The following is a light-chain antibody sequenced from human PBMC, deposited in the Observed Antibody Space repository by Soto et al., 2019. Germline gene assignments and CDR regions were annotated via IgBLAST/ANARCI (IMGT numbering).Light chain of an antibody. J-gene: IGKJ5*01. CDR1: QSVSSY. CDR2: DAS. CDR3: QQRSNWPPFT. Sequence: EIVMAQSLATLSVYTGERATLSCRASQSVSSYLAWYQQKPGQAPRLLIYDASNRATGIPARFSGSGSGTDFTLTISSLEPEDFAVYYCQQRSNWPPFTFGQGTRLAI. V-gene: IGKV3-11*01.